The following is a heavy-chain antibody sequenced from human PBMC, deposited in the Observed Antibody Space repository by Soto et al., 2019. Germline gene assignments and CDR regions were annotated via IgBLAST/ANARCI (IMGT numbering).Heavy chain of an antibody. J-gene: IGHJ4*02. D-gene: IGHD2-15*01. Sequence: ASVKVSCKASGYTFTGYYMHWVRQAPGQGLEWMGWISAYNGNTNYAQKLQGRVTMTTDTSTSTAYMELRSLRSDDTAVYYCARDILGSRACGYWGQGTMVTVS. V-gene: IGHV1-18*04. CDR1: GYTFTGYY. CDR2: ISAYNGNT. CDR3: ARDILGSRACGY.